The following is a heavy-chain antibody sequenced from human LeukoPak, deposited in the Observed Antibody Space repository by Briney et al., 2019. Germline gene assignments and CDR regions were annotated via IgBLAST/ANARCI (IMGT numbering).Heavy chain of an antibody. J-gene: IGHJ3*02. V-gene: IGHV4-34*01. CDR3: ARGRDAFDI. Sequence: SETLSLTCAVYGGSFSGYYWSWIRQPPGKGLEWIGEINHSGSTNYNPSLKSRVTISVDTSKNQFSLKLSSVTAADTAVHYCARGRDAFDIWGQGTMVTVSS. CDR2: INHSGST. CDR1: GGSFSGYY.